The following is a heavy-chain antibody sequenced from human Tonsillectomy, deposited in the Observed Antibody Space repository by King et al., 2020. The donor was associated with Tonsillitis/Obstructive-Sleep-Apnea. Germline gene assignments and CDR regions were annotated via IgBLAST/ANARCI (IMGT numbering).Heavy chain of an antibody. V-gene: IGHV6-1*01. CDR1: GDSVSSNSAS. Sequence: VQLPQSGPGLVKPSQTLSLTCALSGDSVSSNSASWNWIRQSPSRGLEWLGRAYYRSKWKNDYAVSVKSRITINPDTSKNQFSLQLKSVTPDDTAVYYCATWRYDSWGQGTLVTVSS. J-gene: IGHJ4*02. CDR2: AYYRSKWKN. D-gene: IGHD3-16*02. CDR3: ATWRYDS.